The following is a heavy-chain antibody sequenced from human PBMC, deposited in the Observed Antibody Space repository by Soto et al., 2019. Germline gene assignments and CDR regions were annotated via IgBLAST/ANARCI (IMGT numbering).Heavy chain of an antibody. D-gene: IGHD4-17*01. Sequence: GGSLRLSCAASGFTFDDYTMHWVRQAPGKGLEWVSLISWDGGSTYYADSVKGRFTISRDNSKNSLYLQMNSLRTEDTALYYCAPPRGGDPLFDYWGQGTLVTVSS. CDR2: ISWDGGST. CDR1: GFTFDDYT. V-gene: IGHV3-43*01. J-gene: IGHJ4*02. CDR3: APPRGGDPLFDY.